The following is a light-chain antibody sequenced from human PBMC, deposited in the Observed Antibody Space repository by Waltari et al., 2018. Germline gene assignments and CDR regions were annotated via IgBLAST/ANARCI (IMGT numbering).Light chain of an antibody. CDR2: AAS. V-gene: IGKV1-39*01. CDR3: QQYHDSPWT. J-gene: IGKJ1*01. Sequence: DIQMTQSPSSLSASVGDRVTITCRASQSISSYLNWYQQKPGKAPKLLIYAASSLQSGVPSRFSGSGSGTDFTLTISSLQRDDFATYYCQQYHDSPWTFGQGTQVEI. CDR1: QSISSY.